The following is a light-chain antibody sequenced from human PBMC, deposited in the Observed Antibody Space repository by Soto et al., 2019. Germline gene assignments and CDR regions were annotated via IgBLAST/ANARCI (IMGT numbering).Light chain of an antibody. J-gene: IGKJ5*01. CDR2: GAS. CDR1: QSVRST. Sequence: EIVMTQSPATLSVSPGERATLSCRASQSVRSTLAWYQQKPGQAPRLLIYGASTRSTGIPARFSGSGSGTEFTLTNSSLQYEDFAVYYCQHYNNSPITFGQGTRLEIK. CDR3: QHYNNSPIT. V-gene: IGKV3-15*01.